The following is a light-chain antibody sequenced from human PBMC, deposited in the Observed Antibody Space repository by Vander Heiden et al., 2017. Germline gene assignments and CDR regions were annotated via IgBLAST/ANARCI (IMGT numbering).Light chain of an antibody. Sequence: QSVLTQAPSVSAAPGQKVTISCSGSSSNIGNNSVSWYQQRPGTAPKLLIYENNKRPSGIPDRFSGSKSGTSATLGITGLPTGDEADYYCGTWDSSLRVYVFGSGTKVTVL. CDR1: SSNIGNNS. CDR2: ENN. V-gene: IGLV1-51*02. J-gene: IGLJ1*01. CDR3: GTWDSSLRVYV.